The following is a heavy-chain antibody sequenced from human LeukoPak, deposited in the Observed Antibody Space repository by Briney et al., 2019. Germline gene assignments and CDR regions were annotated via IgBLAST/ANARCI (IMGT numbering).Heavy chain of an antibody. V-gene: IGHV3-7*03. CDR2: IKEDGSEK. CDR3: ARHHIFCTSATCYIDY. D-gene: IGHD2-2*01. CDR1: GFTFSTYW. J-gene: IGHJ4*02. Sequence: GGSLRLSCATSGFTFSTYWMTWVRQAPGKGLEWVANIKEDGSEKFYVDSVKGRFTISRDSAKNSLYLQMDSLSAEDTAVYYCARHHIFCTSATCYIDYWGQGTLVTVSS.